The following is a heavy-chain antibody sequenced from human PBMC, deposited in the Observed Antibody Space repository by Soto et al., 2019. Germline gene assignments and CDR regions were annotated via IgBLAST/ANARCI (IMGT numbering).Heavy chain of an antibody. V-gene: IGHV1-2*02. CDR2: INPNSGGT. D-gene: IGHD6-13*01. CDR1: GYTFTGYY. Sequence: GAAVKVSCKASGYTFTGYYMHWVRQAPGQGLEWMGWINPNSGGTNYAQKFQGRFTMTRDTSISTAYMELSRLRSDDTAVYYCARDGDSSSATLRYYYGMDVWGQGTTVTVSS. CDR3: ARDGDSSSATLRYYYGMDV. J-gene: IGHJ6*02.